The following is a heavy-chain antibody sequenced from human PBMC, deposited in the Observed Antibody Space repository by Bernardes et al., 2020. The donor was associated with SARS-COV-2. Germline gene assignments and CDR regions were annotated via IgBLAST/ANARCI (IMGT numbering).Heavy chain of an antibody. CDR1: GYTFTSYG. V-gene: IGHV1-18*01. CDR3: ATYDYVWGSYS. D-gene: IGHD3-16*01. Sequence: ASMKVSCKASGYTFTSYGISWVRQAPGQGLEWMGWISAYNGNTNYAQKLQGRVTMTTDTSTSTAYMELRSLRSDDTAVYYCATYDYVWGSYSWGQGTLVTVSS. J-gene: IGHJ4*02. CDR2: ISAYNGNT.